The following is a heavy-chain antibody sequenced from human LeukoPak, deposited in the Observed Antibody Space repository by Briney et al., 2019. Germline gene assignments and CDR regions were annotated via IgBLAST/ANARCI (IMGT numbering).Heavy chain of an antibody. CDR3: ARGPTIFGVVIYYFDY. CDR2: INHSGST. D-gene: IGHD3-3*01. Sequence: PSETLSLTCTVSGGSISSYYWSWIRQPPGKGLEWIGEINHSGSTNYNPSLKSRVTISVDTSKNQFSLKLSSVTAADTAVYYCARGPTIFGVVIYYFDYWGQGTLVTVSS. V-gene: IGHV4-34*01. J-gene: IGHJ4*02. CDR1: GGSISSYY.